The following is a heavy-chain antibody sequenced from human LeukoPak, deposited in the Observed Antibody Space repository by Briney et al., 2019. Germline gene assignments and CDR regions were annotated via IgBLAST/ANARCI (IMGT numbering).Heavy chain of an antibody. D-gene: IGHD3-22*01. CDR1: GGSISSYY. CDR2: IYYSGST. CDR3: ARGDSESYYFDY. J-gene: IGHJ4*02. Sequence: SETLSLTCSVSGGSISSYYWSWIRQPPGKGLEWIGYIYYSGSTNYNPSLKSRVTISVDTSKNQFSLKLSSVTAADTAVYYCARGDSESYYFDYWGQGTLVTVSS. V-gene: IGHV4-59*01.